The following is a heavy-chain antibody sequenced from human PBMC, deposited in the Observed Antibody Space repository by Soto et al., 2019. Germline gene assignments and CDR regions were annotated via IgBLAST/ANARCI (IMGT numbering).Heavy chain of an antibody. CDR1: GASISSSDW. Sequence: QVQLQESGPGLVMPSGTLSLTCAVSGASISSSDWWDWVRQPPGKGLEWIGEINHSGTTIYNPSLKGRVIRSVDESKNHFSRKLTSVTAADTAVYFCARDFKAPNDAWAFDYWGQGTLVTVSS. J-gene: IGHJ4*02. D-gene: IGHD3-16*01. CDR3: ARDFKAPNDAWAFDY. V-gene: IGHV4-4*02. CDR2: INHSGTT.